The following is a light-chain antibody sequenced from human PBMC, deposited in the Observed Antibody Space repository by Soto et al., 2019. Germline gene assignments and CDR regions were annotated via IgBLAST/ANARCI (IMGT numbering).Light chain of an antibody. Sequence: EIVLTQSPATLSLSPGERATLSCWASQSVSSQLAWYQHKPGQAPRILIYDASNRAPGIPARFSGSGSGTDFTLTISSLEPEDFAVYYCHQRYSWPRTFGQGTKLELK. CDR1: QSVSSQ. CDR3: HQRYSWPRT. CDR2: DAS. J-gene: IGKJ2*01. V-gene: IGKV3-11*01.